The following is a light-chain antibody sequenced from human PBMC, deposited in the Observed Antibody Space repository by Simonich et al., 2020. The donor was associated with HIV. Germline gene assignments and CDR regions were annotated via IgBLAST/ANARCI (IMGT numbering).Light chain of an antibody. CDR1: SSDVGGYNY. V-gene: IGLV2-14*03. CDR2: AVS. Sequence: QSALTQPASVSGSPGQSITISCTGTSSDVGGYNYVSCYQQHPGKAPKLMIYAVSNRPSGVSNRFSGSKSGNTASLTISGLQAEDEADYYCSSYTSSSTVVFGGGTKLTVL. CDR3: SSYTSSSTVV. J-gene: IGLJ3*02.